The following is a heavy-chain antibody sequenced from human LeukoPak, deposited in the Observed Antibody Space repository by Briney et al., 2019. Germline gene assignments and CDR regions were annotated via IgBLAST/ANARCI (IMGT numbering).Heavy chain of an antibody. CDR1: GFTFSSYS. J-gene: IGHJ3*02. CDR3: ARGDTVTTLAFDI. V-gene: IGHV3-21*01. CDR2: ISSSSSYI. D-gene: IGHD4-11*01. Sequence: PGGSLRLSCAASGFTFSSYSMNWVRQAPGKGLEWVSSISSSSSYIYYADSVKGRFTISRDNAKNSLYLQMNSLRAEDTAVYYCARGDTVTTLAFDIWGQGTMVTVSS.